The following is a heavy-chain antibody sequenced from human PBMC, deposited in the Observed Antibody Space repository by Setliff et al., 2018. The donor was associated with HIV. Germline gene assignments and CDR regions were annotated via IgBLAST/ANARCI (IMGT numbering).Heavy chain of an antibody. CDR1: GDSTTSSSSY. D-gene: IGHD5-18*01. CDR2: IYYSGST. CDR3: ARTRGYTYGYIDY. J-gene: IGHJ4*02. V-gene: IGHV4-39*01. Sequence: PSETLSLTCTVSGDSTTSSSSYWGWIRQPPGKGLEWIGNIYYSGSTYYNPSLKSRVTISVDTSKNQFSLKPSSVTAADTAIYYCARTRGYTYGYIDYWGQGTLVTVSS.